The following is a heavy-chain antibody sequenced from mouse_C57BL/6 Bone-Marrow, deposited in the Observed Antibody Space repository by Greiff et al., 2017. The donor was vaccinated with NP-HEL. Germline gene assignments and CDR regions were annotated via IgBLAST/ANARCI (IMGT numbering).Heavy chain of an antibody. CDR3: AREGVGDLYIDY. CDR2: IDPSDSYT. CDR1: GYTFTSYW. Sequence: QVQLQQPGAELVMPGASVKLSCKASGYTFTSYWMHWVKQRPGQGLEWIGEIDPSDSYTNYNQKFKGKSTLTVDKSSSTAYMQLSSLTSEDSAVYYCAREGVGDLYIDYWGQGTTLTVSS. J-gene: IGHJ2*01. D-gene: IGHD3-3*01. V-gene: IGHV1-69*01.